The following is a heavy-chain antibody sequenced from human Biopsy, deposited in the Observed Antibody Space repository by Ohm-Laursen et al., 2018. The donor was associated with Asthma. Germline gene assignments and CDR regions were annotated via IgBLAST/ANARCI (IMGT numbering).Heavy chain of an antibody. V-gene: IGHV1-24*01. CDR2: HDHEEGGT. CDR3: ASDFPKDYVRYNFQF. D-gene: IGHD4-17*01. J-gene: IGHJ4*02. CDR1: GYSLTDLS. Sequence: SSVKVSCKISGYSLTDLSMHWVRQAPGQGLEWMGGHDHEEGGTVNARRFQGRVTMTEDTSTDTAYMELSSLSSDDTAVYYCASDFPKDYVRYNFQFWGQGILVPVSS.